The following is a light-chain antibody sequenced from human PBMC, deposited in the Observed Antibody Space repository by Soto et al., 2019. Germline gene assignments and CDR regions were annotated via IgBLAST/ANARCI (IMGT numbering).Light chain of an antibody. V-gene: IGKV3-20*01. J-gene: IGKJ4*01. CDR3: QQYSRSPLT. CDR1: QSVNSNY. Sequence: DIVLTQSPGTLSLSPGERATLSCRASQSVNSNYLAWYQQKPGQAPRPLIHGASSRATGIPDRFSGSGSGTDFTLTISRLEPEDFVMYYCQQYSRSPLTFGGGTKVDIK. CDR2: GAS.